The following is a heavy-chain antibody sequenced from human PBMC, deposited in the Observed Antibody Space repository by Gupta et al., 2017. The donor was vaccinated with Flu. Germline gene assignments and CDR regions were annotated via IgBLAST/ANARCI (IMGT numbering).Heavy chain of an antibody. Sequence: QVQLVESGGGVVQPGRSLRLSCSAFGFSLRFYYMFWVRQAPGKGLEWVAATSYDGSTEYYADSVKGRFTISRDNPKNTLFLLMNSVRSEDTAVYYCAKSRSAGTPPSYSFNSWGQGARVTVSS. V-gene: IGHV3-30-3*02. J-gene: IGHJ4*02. CDR1: GFSLRFYY. CDR3: AKSRSAGTPPSYSFNS. CDR2: TSYDGSTE. D-gene: IGHD6-13*01.